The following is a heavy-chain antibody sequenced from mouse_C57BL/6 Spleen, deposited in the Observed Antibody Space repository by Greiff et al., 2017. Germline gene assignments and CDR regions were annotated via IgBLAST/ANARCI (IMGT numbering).Heavy chain of an antibody. D-gene: IGHD2-4*01. Sequence: EVQLVESGGGLVKPGGSLKLSCAASGFTFSDYGMHWVRQAPEKGLEWVAYISSGSSTLYYADTVKGRFTISRDNAKNTLFLQMTSLRSEDTAMYYCARRLNYAMDYWGQGTSVTGSS. CDR2: ISSGSSTL. J-gene: IGHJ4*01. V-gene: IGHV5-17*01. CDR3: ARRLNYAMDY. CDR1: GFTFSDYG.